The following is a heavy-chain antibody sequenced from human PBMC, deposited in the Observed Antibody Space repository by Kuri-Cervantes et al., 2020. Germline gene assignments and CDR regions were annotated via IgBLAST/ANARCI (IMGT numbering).Heavy chain of an antibody. J-gene: IGHJ6*03. Sequence: GGSLRLSCAASGFTFGSYAMSWVRQAPGTGLEWVSAIGGSGDGTYYADSVKGRVTTFRDNYKNTLCLEMNSLRVEDTAIYYCARGFAYYYGSEFYMDVWGKGTTVTVSS. CDR2: IGGSGDGT. D-gene: IGHD3-10*01. V-gene: IGHV3-23*01. CDR3: ARGFAYYYGSEFYMDV. CDR1: GFTFGSYA.